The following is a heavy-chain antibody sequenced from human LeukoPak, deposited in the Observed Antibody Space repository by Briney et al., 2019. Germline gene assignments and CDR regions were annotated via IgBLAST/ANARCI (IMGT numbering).Heavy chain of an antibody. Sequence: QPGRSLRLSCAASGFTFSSYGMHWVRRAPGKGLEWVAVIWYDGSNEHYADSVKGRFIISRDNSKNTLYLQMNSLSAEDTAVYYCAREALDYFDTSGPVDYWGQGTLVTVSS. CDR3: AREALDYFDTSGPVDY. V-gene: IGHV3-33*01. CDR2: IWYDGSNE. J-gene: IGHJ4*02. D-gene: IGHD3-22*01. CDR1: GFTFSSYG.